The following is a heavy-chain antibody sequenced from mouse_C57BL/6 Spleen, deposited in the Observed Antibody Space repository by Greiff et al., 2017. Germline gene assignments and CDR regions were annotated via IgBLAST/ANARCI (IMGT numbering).Heavy chain of an antibody. CDR2: IDPETGGT. J-gene: IGHJ4*01. CDR1: GYTFTDYE. Sequence: QVQLQQSGAELVRPGASVTLSCKASGYTFTDYEMHWVKQTPVHGLEWIGAIDPETGGTAYNQKFKGKAILTADKSSSTAYMELRSLTSEDSAVYYCTRDYYYGSSPYAMDYWGQGTSVTVSS. CDR3: TRDYYYGSSPYAMDY. V-gene: IGHV1-15*01. D-gene: IGHD1-1*01.